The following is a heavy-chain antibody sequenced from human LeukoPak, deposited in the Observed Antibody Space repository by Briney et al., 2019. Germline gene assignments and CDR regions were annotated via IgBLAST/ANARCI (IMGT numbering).Heavy chain of an antibody. CDR3: ARGSYHEQWLVPDWFDP. CDR2: INHSGST. Sequence: ETLSLTCAVYGGSFSGYYWSWIRQPPGKGLEWIGEINHSGSTNYNPSLKSRVTISVDTSKNQFSLKLSSVTAADTAVYYCARGSYHEQWLVPDWFDPWGQGTLVTASS. CDR1: GGSFSGYY. J-gene: IGHJ5*02. D-gene: IGHD6-19*01. V-gene: IGHV4-34*01.